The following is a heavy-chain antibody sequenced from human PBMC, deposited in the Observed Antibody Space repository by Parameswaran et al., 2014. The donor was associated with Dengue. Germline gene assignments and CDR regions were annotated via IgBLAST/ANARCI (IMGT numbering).Heavy chain of an antibody. J-gene: IGHJ4*02. CDR3: AREIRFLEVTGFDY. Sequence: WIRQPPGKGLEWVSVIYSGGSTYYADSVKGRFTISRDNSKNTLYLQMNSLRAEDTAVYYCAREIRFLEVTGFDYWGQGTLVTVSS. CDR2: IYSGGST. D-gene: IGHD3-3*01. V-gene: IGHV3-53*01.